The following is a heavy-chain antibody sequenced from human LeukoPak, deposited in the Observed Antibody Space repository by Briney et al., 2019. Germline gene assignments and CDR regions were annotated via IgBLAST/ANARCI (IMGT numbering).Heavy chain of an antibody. J-gene: IGHJ6*02. Sequence: SETLSLTCTISGGSISSYYWSWIRQPAGKGLEWIGRIYTSGSTNYNPSLKSRVTMSVDTSKNQFSLKLSSVTAADTAVYYCAIRSYYDSSGYVHYYYGMDVWGQGTTVTVSS. CDR1: GGSISSYY. D-gene: IGHD3-22*01. V-gene: IGHV4-4*07. CDR3: AIRSYYDSSGYVHYYYGMDV. CDR2: IYTSGST.